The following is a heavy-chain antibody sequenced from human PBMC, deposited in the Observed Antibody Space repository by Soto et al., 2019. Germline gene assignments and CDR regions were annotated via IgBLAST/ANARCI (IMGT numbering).Heavy chain of an antibody. D-gene: IGHD2-15*01. CDR3: ARDRGDVVVAAHNWFDP. CDR2: IYYSGST. V-gene: IGHV4-31*03. CDR1: GGSISSGGYY. J-gene: IGHJ5*02. Sequence: QVQLQESGPGLVKPSQTLSLTCTVSGGSISSGGYYWSWVRQHPGKGLEWIGYIYYSGSTYYNPSLKSRVTISVDTSKNQFSLKLSFVTATDTAVYYCARDRGDVVVAAHNWFDPWGQGTLVTVSS.